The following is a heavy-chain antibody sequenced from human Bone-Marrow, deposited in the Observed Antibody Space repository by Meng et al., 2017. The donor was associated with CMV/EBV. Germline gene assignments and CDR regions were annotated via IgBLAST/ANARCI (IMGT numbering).Heavy chain of an antibody. CDR3: AHRRPSGVVDWFDP. J-gene: IGHJ5*02. CDR1: WVLLRTNGVG. Sequence: HTNLSESGSALVKSTPPLPLPCTVSWVLLRTNGVGVGGIRQPPGKARGWLANIYWDGDKRYSPSLKSRLTITKDISKNQVVLTMTNMDPVDTATYYCAHRRPSGVVDWFDPRGQGTLVTVSS. D-gene: IGHD3-10*01. CDR2: IYWDGDK. V-gene: IGHV2-5*02.